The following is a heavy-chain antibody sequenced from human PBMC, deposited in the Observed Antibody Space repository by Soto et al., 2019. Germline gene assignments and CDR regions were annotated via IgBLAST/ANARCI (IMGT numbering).Heavy chain of an antibody. CDR3: ARADSGYAHGYYYYGMDV. CDR2: ISYDGSNK. J-gene: IGHJ6*02. CDR1: GFTFSSYG. Sequence: GGSLRLSCAASGFTFSSYGMHWVRQAPGKGLEWVAVISYDGSNKYYADSVKGRFTISRDNAKNSLYLQMNSLRAEDTAVYYCARADSGYAHGYYYYGMDVWGQGTTVTVSS. D-gene: IGHD5-12*01. V-gene: IGHV3-30*03.